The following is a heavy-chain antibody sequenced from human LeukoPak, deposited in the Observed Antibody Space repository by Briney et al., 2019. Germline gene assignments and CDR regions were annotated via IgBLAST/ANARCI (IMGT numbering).Heavy chain of an antibody. CDR1: GFTFSSYA. J-gene: IGHJ4*02. V-gene: IGHV3-30-3*01. CDR3: AARGSLEY. Sequence: GGSLRLSCAASGFTFSSYAMHWVRQAPGKGLEWVAVISYDGSNKYYADSVKGRFTISRDNSKNTLYLQMNSLRAEDTAVYYCAARGSLEYWGQGTLVTVSS. CDR2: ISYDGSNK.